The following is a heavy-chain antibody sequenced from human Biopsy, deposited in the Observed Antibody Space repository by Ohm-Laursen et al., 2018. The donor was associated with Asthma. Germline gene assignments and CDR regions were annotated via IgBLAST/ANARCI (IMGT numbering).Heavy chain of an antibody. CDR2: VFWSGST. CDR3: ARVVSYGDIYFGIDV. CDR1: GGYTGSSDHH. Sequence: TLSLTCRVSGGYTGSSDHHWAWIRQATGKGLEWIGFVFWSGSTHYSRSLERRVSLSIDTATNEFSMKLWSVTPADTAVYFCARVVSYGDIYFGIDVWGPGNTVVVS. J-gene: IGHJ6*02. V-gene: IGHV4-30-4*01. D-gene: IGHD4-17*01.